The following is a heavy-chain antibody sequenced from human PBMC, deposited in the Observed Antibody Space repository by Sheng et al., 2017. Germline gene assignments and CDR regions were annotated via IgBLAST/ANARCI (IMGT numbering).Heavy chain of an antibody. Sequence: QLQLQESGPGLVKPSETLSLTCTVSGDFINSNNYYWGWIRQSPGKGLEWIGTLSFSGITYYNPSLQSRVTFLLDTTRNQFSLDLRSVTVADTAFYYCARDSGGYEGFGFDYWGQGILVTVSA. CDR2: LSFSGIT. D-gene: IGHD5-12*01. V-gene: IGHV4-39*07. CDR3: ARDSGGYEGFGFDY. J-gene: IGHJ4*02. CDR1: GDFINSNNYY.